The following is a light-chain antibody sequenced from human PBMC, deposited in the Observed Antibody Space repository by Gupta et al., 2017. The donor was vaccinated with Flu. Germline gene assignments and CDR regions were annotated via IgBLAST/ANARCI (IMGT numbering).Light chain of an antibody. Sequence: QSLLTQPPSASGTPGQSVTISCSGSRSNLGTNFASWYRQLPATAPKLLIDKNNQRPSGVPDRFSGSKSGTSVSLAISGLRAEDEADYYCAAWDNSLTGWVFGGGTKLTVL. CDR2: KNN. V-gene: IGLV1-47*01. CDR1: RSNLGTNF. J-gene: IGLJ3*02. CDR3: AAWDNSLTGWV.